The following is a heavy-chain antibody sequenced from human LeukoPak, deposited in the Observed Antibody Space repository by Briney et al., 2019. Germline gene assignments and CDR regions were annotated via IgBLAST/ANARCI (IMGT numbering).Heavy chain of an antibody. CDR2: IYYSGTTT. D-gene: IGHD5-12*01. Sequence: SETLSLTCTVSGGSISSYYWSWIRQPPGKTLEWIAYIYYSGTTTNYNPPLKSRVTISVESKNQFSLKLTSVTAADTAVYYCARGPSGYHNTGGQGTLVTVSS. CDR3: ARGPSGYHNT. V-gene: IGHV4-59*12. CDR1: GGSISSYY. J-gene: IGHJ4*02.